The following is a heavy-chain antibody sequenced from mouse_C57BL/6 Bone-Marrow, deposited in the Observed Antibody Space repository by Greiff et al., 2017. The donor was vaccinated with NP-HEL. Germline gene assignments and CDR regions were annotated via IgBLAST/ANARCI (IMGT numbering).Heavy chain of an antibody. Sequence: EVQLVESGGDLVKPGGSLKLSCAASGFTFSSYGMSWVRQTPDKRLEWVATISSGGSYTYYPDSVKGRFTISRDNAKNTLYLQMSNLKSEDTAMYYLERHYYSSHLDYGGQGNTPTVSA. CDR1: GFTFSSYG. J-gene: IGHJ2*01. D-gene: IGHD2-5*01. CDR2: ISSGGSYT. V-gene: IGHV5-6*01. CDR3: ERHYYSSHLDY.